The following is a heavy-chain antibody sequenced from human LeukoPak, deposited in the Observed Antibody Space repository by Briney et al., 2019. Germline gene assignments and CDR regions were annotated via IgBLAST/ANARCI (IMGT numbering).Heavy chain of an antibody. CDR3: AKERGFWSGYLFHY. J-gene: IGHJ4*02. CDR1: GFTFSSYA. Sequence: GGSLRLSCRASGFTFSSYAMTWVRQAPGKGLERVSVIKTDGTTDYADSVKSRLSISRDNSNNTLHLQMNSLRAEDTAVYYCAKERGFWSGYLFHYWGQGTLVTVSS. D-gene: IGHD3-3*01. CDR2: IKTDGTT. V-gene: IGHV3-23*01.